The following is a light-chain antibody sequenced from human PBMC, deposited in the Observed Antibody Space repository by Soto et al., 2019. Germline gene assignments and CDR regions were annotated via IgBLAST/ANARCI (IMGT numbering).Light chain of an antibody. CDR3: QSVDGKYVV. V-gene: IGLV6-57*04. CDR2: EDS. Sequence: NFMLTQPHSVSESPGQTVTISCTRSSGSIASDYVQWYQQRPGSAPINVIVEDSQRPSGVPDRFSGSIDSSSNSASLTISRPTTEDAADYYCQSVDGKYVVFGGGTKLTVL. CDR1: SGSIASDY. J-gene: IGLJ2*01.